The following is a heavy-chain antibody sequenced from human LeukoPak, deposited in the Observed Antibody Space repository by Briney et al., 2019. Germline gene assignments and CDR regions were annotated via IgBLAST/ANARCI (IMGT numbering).Heavy chain of an antibody. J-gene: IGHJ4*02. CDR3: ARTTTSFDD. D-gene: IGHD2-2*01. CDR2: VSYDGDT. V-gene: IGHV4-59*01. Sequence: SETLSLTCTVSGGSITSYHWSWIRQPPGKGLEWIGYVSYDGDTNYNPSLKSRVTISKDTSKKQFFLKLKSVTAADTAVYYCARTTTSFDDWGQGTLVIVSS. CDR1: GGSITSYH.